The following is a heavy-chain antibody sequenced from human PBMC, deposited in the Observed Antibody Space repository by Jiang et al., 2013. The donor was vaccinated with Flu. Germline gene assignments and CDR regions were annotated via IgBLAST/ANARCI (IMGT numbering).Heavy chain of an antibody. Sequence: KPSETLSLTCAVSNYSITRNNYWGWIRQSPGTGLEWIGSIFPNGITYKSPTLESRVILSLDSPMNQFSLRLRSVTAADSAVYYCARGYIMARYGFDFWGQGILVTVSS. CDR2: IFPNGIT. CDR1: NYSITRNNY. D-gene: IGHD3-9*01. CDR3: ARGYIMARYGFDF. V-gene: IGHV4-38-2*01. J-gene: IGHJ4*02.